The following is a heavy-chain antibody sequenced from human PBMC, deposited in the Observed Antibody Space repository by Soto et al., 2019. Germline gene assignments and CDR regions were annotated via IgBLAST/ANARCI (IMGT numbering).Heavy chain of an antibody. CDR3: ASLTY. V-gene: IGHV3-74*01. D-gene: IGHD3-9*01. CDR1: GFTFRSYW. Sequence: PGGARRVSWAASGFTFRSYWMHWVRQAPGKGLVWVSRINSDGSSTSYADSVKGRFTISRDNAKNTVYLQMNSLRPEDTAVYYCASLTYWGQGTLVTVSS. J-gene: IGHJ4*02. CDR2: INSDGSST.